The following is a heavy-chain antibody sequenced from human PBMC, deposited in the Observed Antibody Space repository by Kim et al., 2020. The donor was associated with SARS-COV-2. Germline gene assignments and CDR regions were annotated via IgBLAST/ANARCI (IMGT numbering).Heavy chain of an antibody. Sequence: SETLSLTCTVSGGSVSSGSYYWSWIRQPPGKGLEWIGYIYYSGSTNYNPSLKSRVTISVDTSKNQFSLKLSSVTAADTAVYYCAGSTDLQVASTDYWGQGTLVTVSS. D-gene: IGHD6-19*01. J-gene: IGHJ4*02. CDR1: GGSVSSGSYY. CDR2: IYYSGST. CDR3: AGSTDLQVASTDY. V-gene: IGHV4-61*01.